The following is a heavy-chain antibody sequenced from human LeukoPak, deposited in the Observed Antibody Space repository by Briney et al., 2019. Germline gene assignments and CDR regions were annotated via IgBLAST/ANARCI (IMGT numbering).Heavy chain of an antibody. CDR3: ARELDGSGSYYPD. J-gene: IGHJ4*02. V-gene: IGHV3-30-3*01. CDR2: ISYDGSNK. CDR1: GFTFSSYA. Sequence: GGSLRLSCAASGFTFSSYAMHWVRQAPGKGLEWVAVISYDGSNKYYADSVKGRFTISRDNSKNTLYLQMNSLRAEDTAVYYCARELDGSGSYYPDWGQGTLVTVSS. D-gene: IGHD3-10*01.